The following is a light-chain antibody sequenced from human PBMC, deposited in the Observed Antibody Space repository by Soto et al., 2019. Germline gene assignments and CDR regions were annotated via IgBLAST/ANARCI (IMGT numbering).Light chain of an antibody. CDR3: SSYAGGNNWV. Sequence: QSALTQPPSASGSPGQSVAISCTGTSSDIGIYNYVSWYQRHPGKAPKLMIYAVSKRPSGVPDRFSGSKSGNTASLTVSGLQAEDEADYYCSSYAGGNNWVFGGGTKLTVL. V-gene: IGLV2-8*01. J-gene: IGLJ3*02. CDR1: SSDIGIYNY. CDR2: AVS.